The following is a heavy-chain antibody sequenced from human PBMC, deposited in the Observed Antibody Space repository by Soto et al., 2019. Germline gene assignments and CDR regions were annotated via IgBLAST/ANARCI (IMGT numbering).Heavy chain of an antibody. Sequence: PGGSLRLSCAASGFTFSSYWMHWVRQAPGKGLVWVSRINSDGSSTSYADSVKGRFTISRDNAKNTLYLQMNSLRAEDMAVYYCARXXSXXATXXFDIWGQGTXXTV. D-gene: IGHD5-12*01. V-gene: IGHV3-74*01. J-gene: IGHJ3*02. CDR2: INSDGSST. CDR3: ARXXSXXATXXFDI. CDR1: GFTFSSYW.